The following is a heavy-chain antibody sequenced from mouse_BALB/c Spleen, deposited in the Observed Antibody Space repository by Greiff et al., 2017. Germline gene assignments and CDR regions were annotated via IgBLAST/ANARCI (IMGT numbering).Heavy chain of an antibody. V-gene: IGHV5-6*02. J-gene: IGHJ3*01. CDR1: GFTFSSYG. CDR3: ARHEGYPFAY. D-gene: IGHD2-14*01. Sequence: EVMLVESGGDLVKPGGSLKLSCAASGFTFSSYGMSWVRQTPDKRLEWVATISSGGSYTYYPASVKGRFTISRDNAKNTLYLQMSSLKSEDTAMYYCARHEGYPFAYWGQGTLVTVSA. CDR2: ISSGGSYT.